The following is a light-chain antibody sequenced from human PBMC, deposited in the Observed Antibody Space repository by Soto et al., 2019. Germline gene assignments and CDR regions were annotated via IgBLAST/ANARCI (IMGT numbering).Light chain of an antibody. CDR2: ANI. CDR3: AAWDDSLSGLV. J-gene: IGLJ1*01. CDR1: SSNIGAGYD. V-gene: IGLV1-40*01. Sequence: QSVLTQPPSVSGAPGQRVTISCTGSSSNIGAGYDVHWYQQLPGTAPKLLIYANINRPAGVPDRFSGSKSGTSASLAISGLRSEDEADYYCAAWDDSLSGLVFGTGTKVTVL.